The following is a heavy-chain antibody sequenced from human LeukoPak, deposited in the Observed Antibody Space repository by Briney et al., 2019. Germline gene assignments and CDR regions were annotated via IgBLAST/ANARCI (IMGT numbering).Heavy chain of an antibody. J-gene: IGHJ4*02. CDR2: INPNSGGT. Sequence: ASVKVSCKASGYTFTGYYMHWVRQAPGQGLEWMGWINPNSGGTNYAQKFQGRVTMTRDTSISTAYMELSRLRSDDTAVYYCARGPFITMVRGVIMSYYFDYWGQGTLVTVSS. CDR1: GYTFTGYY. V-gene: IGHV1-2*02. CDR3: ARGPFITMVRGVIMSYYFDY. D-gene: IGHD3-10*01.